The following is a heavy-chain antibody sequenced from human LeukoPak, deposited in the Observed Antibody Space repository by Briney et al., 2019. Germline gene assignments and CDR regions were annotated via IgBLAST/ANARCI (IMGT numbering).Heavy chain of an antibody. CDR2: IIPIFGTA. D-gene: IGHD2-2*01. Sequence: SVKVFCKASGGTFSSYAISWVRQAPGQGLEWMGGIIPIFGTANYAQKFQGRVTITADESTSTAYMELSSLRSEDTAVYYCARVWPRYCSSTSCYWVAFDIWGQGTMVTVSS. CDR3: ARVWPRYCSSTSCYWVAFDI. CDR1: GGTFSSYA. J-gene: IGHJ3*02. V-gene: IGHV1-69*13.